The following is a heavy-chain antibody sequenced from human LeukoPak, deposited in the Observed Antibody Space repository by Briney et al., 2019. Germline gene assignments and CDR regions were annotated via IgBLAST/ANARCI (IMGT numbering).Heavy chain of an antibody. D-gene: IGHD5-12*01. CDR1: GFTFSTYE. J-gene: IGHJ5*02. CDR3: ARGYTITA. CDR2: ISTSGSSI. V-gene: IGHV3-48*03. Sequence: GGSLRLSCAASGFTFSTYEMNWGRQAPGKGLEGVSYISTSGSSIYYADSVKGRFTVSRDNAKNSLYLQMNSLRAEDTAVYYCARGYTITAWGQGTLVTVSS.